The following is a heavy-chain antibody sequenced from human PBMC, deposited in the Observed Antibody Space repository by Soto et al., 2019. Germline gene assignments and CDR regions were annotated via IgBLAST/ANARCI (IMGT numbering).Heavy chain of an antibody. CDR1: GFTFSSYA. Sequence: GGSLRLSCAASGFTFSSYAMSWVRQAPGKGLEWVSAISGSGGSTYYADSVKGRFTISRDNSKNTLYLQMNSLRAEDTAVYYCAKRGMVRGVTYMDVWGKGTTVTVSS. CDR3: AKRGMVRGVTYMDV. V-gene: IGHV3-23*01. D-gene: IGHD3-10*01. J-gene: IGHJ6*03. CDR2: ISGSGGST.